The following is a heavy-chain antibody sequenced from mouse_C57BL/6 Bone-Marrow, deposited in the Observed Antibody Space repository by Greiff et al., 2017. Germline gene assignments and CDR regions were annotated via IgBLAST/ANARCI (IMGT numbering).Heavy chain of an antibody. J-gene: IGHJ3*01. CDR2: ISSGGGYT. V-gene: IGHV5-6*02. CDR1: GFAFSSSG. D-gene: IGHD1-1*02. Sequence: EVKLMESGRDLVKPGGSLKLSCAASGFAFSSSGMSWVRQTPDKRLEWVATISSGGGYTNYPGSVKGRFTISRDNAKSTLYLQMSSLKSEDTAMYYCARGGGYRFAYGGRGTVITLSA. CDR3: ARGGGYRFAY.